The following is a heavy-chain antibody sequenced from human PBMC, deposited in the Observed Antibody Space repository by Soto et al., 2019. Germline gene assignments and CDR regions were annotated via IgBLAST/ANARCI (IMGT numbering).Heavy chain of an antibody. D-gene: IGHD3-22*01. CDR2: IIPILGIA. CDR1: GYTLTELS. V-gene: IGHV1-24*01. J-gene: IGHJ5*02. Sequence: GASVKVSCKVSGYTLTELSMHWVRQAPGKGLEWMGRIIPILGIANYAQKFQGRVTMTTDTSTYTAYMELRSLRSDDTAMYYCARCPYYYDSSSYSSHNWFDPWGQGTLVTVSS. CDR3: ARCPYYYDSSSYSSHNWFDP.